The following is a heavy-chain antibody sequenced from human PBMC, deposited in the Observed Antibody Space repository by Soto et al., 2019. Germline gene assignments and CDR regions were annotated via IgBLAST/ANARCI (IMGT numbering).Heavy chain of an antibody. Sequence: GASVKVSCKASGYTFNSYGISWVRQENGQGLEWMGWINPNSGGTNYAQKFQGWVTMTRDTSISTAYMELSRLRSDDTAVYYCAILGYCSGGSCYSIDYWGQGTLVTVSS. CDR2: INPNSGGT. CDR1: GYTFNSYG. D-gene: IGHD2-15*01. J-gene: IGHJ4*02. V-gene: IGHV1-2*04. CDR3: AILGYCSGGSCYSIDY.